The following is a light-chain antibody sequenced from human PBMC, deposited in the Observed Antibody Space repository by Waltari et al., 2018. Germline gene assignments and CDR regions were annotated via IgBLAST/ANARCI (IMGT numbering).Light chain of an antibody. Sequence: DIVLTQSPATLSLSPGERATFPCRSSQSASSSYFAWYQQKLGQAPRLLIYDASNRATGIPARFSGSGSGTDFTRTISSLEPEDFAVYYCQQRSNWPPRYTFGQGTKLEIK. V-gene: IGKV3-11*01. CDR3: QQRSNWPPRYT. CDR1: QSASSSY. CDR2: DAS. J-gene: IGKJ2*01.